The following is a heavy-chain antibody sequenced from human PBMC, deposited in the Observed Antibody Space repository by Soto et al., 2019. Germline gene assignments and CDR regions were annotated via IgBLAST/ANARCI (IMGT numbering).Heavy chain of an antibody. CDR1: GYNFTSYG. CDR2: ISPHNDRT. CDR3: ARALYYSSGRYFDHDAFDI. Sequence: QVQLVQSGADVKKPGASVKVSCKASGYNFTSYGISWVRQAPGQGLEWMGWISPHNDRTKYARRFQDRVTMTTETPTSTVYMEMGSLRSDDTAVYYCARALYYSSGRYFDHDAFDIWGQGTVVTVSS. V-gene: IGHV1-18*01. D-gene: IGHD6-19*01. J-gene: IGHJ3*02.